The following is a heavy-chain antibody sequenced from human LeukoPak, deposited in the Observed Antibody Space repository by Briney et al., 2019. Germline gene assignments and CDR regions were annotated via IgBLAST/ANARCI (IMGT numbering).Heavy chain of an antibody. CDR2: IYHSGST. D-gene: IGHD3-22*01. Sequence: SGTLSLTCAVSGGSISSSNWWSWVRQPPGKGLEWIGEIYHSGSTNYNPSLKSRVTISVDTSKNQFSLKLSSVTAADTAVYYCARGDYYDSSGYYYYFDYWGQGTLVTVSS. CDR3: ARGDYYDSSGYYYYFDY. CDR1: GGSISSSNW. J-gene: IGHJ4*02. V-gene: IGHV4-4*02.